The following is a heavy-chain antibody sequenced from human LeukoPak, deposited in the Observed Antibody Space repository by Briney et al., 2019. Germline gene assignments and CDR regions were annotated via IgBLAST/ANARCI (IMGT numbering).Heavy chain of an antibody. CDR2: ISGSDGST. Sequence: GGSLRLSCTAPGFTFSNYAMSRVRQAPGKGLEWVSTISGSDGSTCYADSVKGRFTISRDNSKNTLYLQMNSLRVEDTAIYYCAKGRGYCTGGSCYSDYWGQGTLVTVSS. V-gene: IGHV3-23*01. D-gene: IGHD2-15*01. CDR1: GFTFSNYA. J-gene: IGHJ4*02. CDR3: AKGRGYCTGGSCYSDY.